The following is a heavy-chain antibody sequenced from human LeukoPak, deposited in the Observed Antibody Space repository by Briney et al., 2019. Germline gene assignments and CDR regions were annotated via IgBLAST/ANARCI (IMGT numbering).Heavy chain of an antibody. CDR3: ARVSLKYDKSVYRPLDY. D-gene: IGHD3-22*01. CDR1: GFTFSTYW. CDR2: INQDGSEK. J-gene: IGHJ4*02. V-gene: IGHV3-7*01. Sequence: GGSLRLSCAASGFTFSTYWMSWVRQAPGKGLEWVASINQDGSEKYYVDSVKGRFTISRDNAQNSLFLQTHSLRAEDTAVYYCARVSLKYDKSVYRPLDYWGQGTLVTVSS.